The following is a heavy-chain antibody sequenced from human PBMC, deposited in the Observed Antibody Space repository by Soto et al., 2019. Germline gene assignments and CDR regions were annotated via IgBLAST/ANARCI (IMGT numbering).Heavy chain of an antibody. Sequence: KPSETLSLTXTVSGGSISSSSYYWGWIRQPPGKGLERIGSIYYSGSTYYNPSLKSRVTISVDTSKNQFSLKLSSVTAADTAVYYCARQEYYDSSGYYLGGNWFDPWGQGTLVTVSS. J-gene: IGHJ5*02. D-gene: IGHD3-22*01. CDR2: IYYSGST. CDR3: ARQEYYDSSGYYLGGNWFDP. V-gene: IGHV4-39*01. CDR1: GGSISSSSYY.